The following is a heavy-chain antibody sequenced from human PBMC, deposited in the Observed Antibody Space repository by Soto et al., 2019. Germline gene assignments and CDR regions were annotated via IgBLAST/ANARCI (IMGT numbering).Heavy chain of an antibody. CDR3: AHRTWSRFGVVPYLWFDP. Sequence: ASVKVSCKASGYTFTSYYMHWVRQAPGQGLEWMGIINPSGGSTSYAQKFQGRVTMTRDTSTSTVYMELSSLRSEDTAVYYCAHRTWSRFGVVPYLWFDPWGQGTLVTVS. V-gene: IGHV1-46*01. D-gene: IGHD3-3*01. CDR1: GYTFTSYY. J-gene: IGHJ5*02. CDR2: INPSGGST.